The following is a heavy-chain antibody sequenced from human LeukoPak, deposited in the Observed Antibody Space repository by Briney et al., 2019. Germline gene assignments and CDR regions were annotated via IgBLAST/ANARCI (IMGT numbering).Heavy chain of an antibody. Sequence: GGSLRLSCAATGFTFSSFEMNWVRKAPGKGLEWVSHITSGGSSIYYADSVKGRFTLSRDDAKNSLYLQMSILRAEDTAIYYCARDKYNWNSPDPFFYYYGLDVWGQGTTVTVSS. V-gene: IGHV3-48*03. J-gene: IGHJ6*02. CDR3: ARDKYNWNSPDPFFYYYGLDV. CDR1: GFTFSSFE. CDR2: ITSGGSSI. D-gene: IGHD1-1*01.